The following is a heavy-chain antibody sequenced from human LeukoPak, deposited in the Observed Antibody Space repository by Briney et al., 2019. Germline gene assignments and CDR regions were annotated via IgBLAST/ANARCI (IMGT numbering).Heavy chain of an antibody. V-gene: IGHV4-59*01. J-gene: IGHJ4*02. CDR1: GGSFSSNY. CDR2: IYYSGST. D-gene: IGHD6-19*01. CDR3: ARGGSGWWYSFDY. Sequence: PETLSLTCTVSGGSFSSNYWSWIRQPPGKGLEWIGYIYYSGSTNYNPSLKSPVTISVDTSKNQFSLKLNSVAAADTAVYFCARGGSGWWYSFDYWGQGTLVTVSS.